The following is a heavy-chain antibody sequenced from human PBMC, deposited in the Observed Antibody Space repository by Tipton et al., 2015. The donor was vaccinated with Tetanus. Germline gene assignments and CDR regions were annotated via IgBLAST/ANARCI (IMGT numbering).Heavy chain of an antibody. Sequence: TLSLTCTVSGGSINSYYWNWIRQPPGKGLEWIGYISYSGSTNSNYSLKSRITISQDTSNNQFSLKLTSVTAADTAVYYCARANYDFPKKGPFDSWGQGTLVIVSS. CDR3: ARANYDFPKKGPFDS. CDR2: ISYSGST. J-gene: IGHJ4*02. CDR1: GGSINSYY. V-gene: IGHV4-59*01. D-gene: IGHD3-3*01.